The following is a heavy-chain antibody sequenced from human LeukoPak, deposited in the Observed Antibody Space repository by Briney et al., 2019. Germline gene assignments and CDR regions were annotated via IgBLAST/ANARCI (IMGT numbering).Heavy chain of an antibody. Sequence: GGSLRLSCAASGFTFSSYAMSWVRQAPGKGLEWVSAISGSGGSTYYADSVKGRFTISRDNSKNTLYLQMNSLRAEDTAVYYCAKVKRYDFWSGSYFDYWGQGTLVTVSS. D-gene: IGHD3-3*01. CDR1: GFTFSSYA. V-gene: IGHV3-23*01. J-gene: IGHJ4*02. CDR3: AKVKRYDFWSGSYFDY. CDR2: ISGSGGST.